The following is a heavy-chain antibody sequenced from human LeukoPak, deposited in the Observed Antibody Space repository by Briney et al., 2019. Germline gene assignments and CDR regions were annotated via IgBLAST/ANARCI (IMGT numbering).Heavy chain of an antibody. J-gene: IGHJ1*01. V-gene: IGHV1-18*01. D-gene: IGHD6-19*01. CDR3: ARVRYSSGWYGSEYFQH. Sequence: ASVKVSCKASGYTFTGYYMHWVRQAPGQGLEWMGWISAYNGNTNYAQKLQGRVTMTTDTSTSTAYMELSRLRSDDTAVYYCARVRYSSGWYGSEYFQHWGQGTLVTVSS. CDR1: GYTFTGYY. CDR2: ISAYNGNT.